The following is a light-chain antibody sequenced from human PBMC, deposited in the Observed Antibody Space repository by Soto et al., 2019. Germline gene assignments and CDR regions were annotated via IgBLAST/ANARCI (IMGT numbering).Light chain of an antibody. Sequence: PGEGATLSCRASQSVSSSYIAWYQQRPGQTPSLLIYGASTRATGIPDRFSGSGSGTHFTLTISRLEPGDFAVYYCQHFGGTTFTFGQGARLEIK. V-gene: IGKV3-20*01. CDR3: QHFGGTTFT. J-gene: IGKJ5*01. CDR2: GAS. CDR1: QSVSSSY.